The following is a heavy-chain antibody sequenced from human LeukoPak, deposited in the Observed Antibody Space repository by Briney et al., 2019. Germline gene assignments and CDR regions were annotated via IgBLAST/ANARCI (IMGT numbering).Heavy chain of an antibody. D-gene: IGHD3-16*01. Sequence: PSETLSLTCTVSGGSIRNYYWSWIRQPPGKGLEWIGYIYYSGSTNYNPSLKSRVTISVDTSKNQFSLKLSSVTAADTAVYYCARDFLAGGWFDPWGQGTLVTVSS. CDR1: GGSIRNYY. CDR3: ARDFLAGGWFDP. J-gene: IGHJ5*02. CDR2: IYYSGST. V-gene: IGHV4-59*01.